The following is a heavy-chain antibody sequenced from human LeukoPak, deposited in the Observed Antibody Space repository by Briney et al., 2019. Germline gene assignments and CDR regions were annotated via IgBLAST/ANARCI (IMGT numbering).Heavy chain of an antibody. CDR1: GFTFTSYS. CDR3: ARGSNIVGGAFDI. D-gene: IGHD2/OR15-2a*01. Sequence: GGSLRLSCAASGFTFTSYSMNWVRQAPGKGLEWVSSISSSSNYISYADSVKGRFTISRDNAKNSLYLQMNSLRAEDTAAYYCARGSNIVGGAFDIWGQGTMVTVSS. J-gene: IGHJ3*02. CDR2: ISSSSNYI. V-gene: IGHV3-21*06.